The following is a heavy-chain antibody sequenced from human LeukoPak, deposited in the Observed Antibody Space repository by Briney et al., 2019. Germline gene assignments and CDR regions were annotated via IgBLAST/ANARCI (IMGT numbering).Heavy chain of an antibody. D-gene: IGHD6-13*01. Sequence: SETLSLTSTVSGGSISSYYWSWIRQPPGKGLEWIGYIYYSGSTNYNPSLKSRVTISVDTSKNQFSLKLTSVTAADTAVYYCARAYSSRQNWFDPWGQGTLVTVSS. CDR1: GGSISSYY. CDR3: ARAYSSRQNWFDP. CDR2: IYYSGST. V-gene: IGHV4-59*01. J-gene: IGHJ5*02.